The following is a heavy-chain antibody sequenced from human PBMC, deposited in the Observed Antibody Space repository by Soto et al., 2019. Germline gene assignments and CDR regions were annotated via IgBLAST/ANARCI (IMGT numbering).Heavy chain of an antibody. J-gene: IGHJ3*02. CDR2: IGWNSGSI. D-gene: IGHD3-10*01. V-gene: IGHV3-9*01. CDR1: GFTFDDYA. CDR3: VITDQVDDAFDI. Sequence: EVQLVESGGGLVQPGRSLRLSCAASGFTFDDYAMHWVRQAPGKGLEWVSGIGWNSGSIGYADSVKGRFTISRDNAKNSLYLQMNSLRAEDTALYYCVITDQVDDAFDIWGQGTMVTVSS.